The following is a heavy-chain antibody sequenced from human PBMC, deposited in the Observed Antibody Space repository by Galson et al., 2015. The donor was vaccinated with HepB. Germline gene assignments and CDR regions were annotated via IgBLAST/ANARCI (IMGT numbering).Heavy chain of an antibody. CDR3: ARTAGYSSCWEYYYYYYYMDV. Sequence: SVKVSCKASGGTFSSYAISWVRQAPGQGLEWMGRIIPILGIANYAQKFQGRVTITADKSTSTAYMELSSLRSEDTAVYYCARTAGYSSCWEYYYYYYYMDVWGKGTTVTVSS. CDR2: IIPILGIA. V-gene: IGHV1-69*04. D-gene: IGHD6-19*01. CDR1: GGTFSSYA. J-gene: IGHJ6*03.